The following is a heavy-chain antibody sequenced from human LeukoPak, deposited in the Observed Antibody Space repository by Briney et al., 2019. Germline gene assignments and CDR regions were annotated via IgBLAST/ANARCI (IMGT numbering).Heavy chain of an antibody. V-gene: IGHV1-8*03. J-gene: IGHJ5*02. D-gene: IGHD3-22*01. CDR3: ARGGTPRNYYDSRPSWFDP. CDR2: MNPNSGNT. CDR1: GYTFTGYY. Sequence: ASVKVSCKASGYTFTGYYMHWVRQAPGQGLEWMGWMNPNSGNTGYAQKFQGRVTITRNTSISTAYMELSSLRSEDTAVYYCARGGTPRNYYDSRPSWFDPWGQGTLVTVSS.